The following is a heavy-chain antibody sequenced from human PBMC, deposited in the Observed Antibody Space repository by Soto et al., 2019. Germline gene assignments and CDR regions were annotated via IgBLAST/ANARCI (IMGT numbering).Heavy chain of an antibody. J-gene: IGHJ6*02. CDR3: AKDPVYYDSSGYYYVYYGMDV. V-gene: IGHV3-30*18. CDR1: GFTFSSYG. D-gene: IGHD3-22*01. CDR2: ISYDGSNK. Sequence: QVQLVESGGGVVQPGRSLRLSCAASGFTFSSYGMHWVRQAPGKGLEWVAVISYDGSNKYYADSVKGRFTISRDNSKNPLYQQMNSLRAEDTAVYYCAKDPVYYDSSGYYYVYYGMDVWGQGTTVTVSS.